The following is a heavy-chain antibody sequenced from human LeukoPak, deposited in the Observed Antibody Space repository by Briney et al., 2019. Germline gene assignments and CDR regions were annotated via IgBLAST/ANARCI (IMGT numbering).Heavy chain of an antibody. CDR3: ARVKGDIVVVPAAIYFDY. J-gene: IGHJ4*02. D-gene: IGHD2-2*01. CDR2: IYYSGST. CDR1: GGSISSYY. V-gene: IGHV4-59*12. Sequence: SETLSLTCTVSGGSISSYYWSWIRQPPGKGLEWIGYIYYSGSTYYNPSLKSRVTISVDTSKNQFSLKLSSVTAADTAVYYCARVKGDIVVVPAAIYFDYWGQGTLVTVSS.